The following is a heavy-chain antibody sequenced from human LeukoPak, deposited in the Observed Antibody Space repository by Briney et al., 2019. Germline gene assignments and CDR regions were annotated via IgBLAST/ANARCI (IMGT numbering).Heavy chain of an antibody. V-gene: IGHV3-7*01. CDR3: ANSEKGGGYKIPPFDY. J-gene: IGHJ4*02. CDR2: IKQDGSEK. CDR1: GFTFSSYW. D-gene: IGHD2-15*01. Sequence: PGGSLRLSCAASGFTFSSYWMSWVRQAPGKGLEWVANIKQDGSEKYYVDSVKGRFTISRDNSKNTLYLQMNSLRAEDTAVYYCANSEKGGGYKIPPFDYWGQGTLVTVSS.